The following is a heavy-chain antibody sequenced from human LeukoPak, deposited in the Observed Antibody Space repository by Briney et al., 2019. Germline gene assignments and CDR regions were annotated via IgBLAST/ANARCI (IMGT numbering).Heavy chain of an antibody. D-gene: IGHD6-13*01. V-gene: IGHV3-21*01. CDR2: ISSSSSYI. CDR3: ARDLGIAAAKSDY. J-gene: IGHJ4*02. CDR1: GFTFSSYS. Sequence: GGSLRLSCAASGFTFSSYSPNWVRQAPGKWLEWVSSISSSSSYIYYADSVKGRFTISRDNAKTSLYLQMNSRRAEDTAVYYCARDLGIAAAKSDYWGQGTLVTVSS.